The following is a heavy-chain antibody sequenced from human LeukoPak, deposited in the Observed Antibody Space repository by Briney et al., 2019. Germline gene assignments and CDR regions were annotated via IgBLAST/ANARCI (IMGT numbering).Heavy chain of an antibody. CDR2: IIGSGSST. CDR3: AKDRAQQLVLDF. Sequence: GGPLTLSCAVSGFTFSSYDMSWVRQAPGKGLEWVSAIIGSGSSTYYADSVKSRFTISRDNSKNTLFLQMNSLRAEDTAVYYCAKDRAQQLVLDFWGQGTLVTVSS. D-gene: IGHD6-13*01. J-gene: IGHJ4*02. CDR1: GFTFSSYD. V-gene: IGHV3-23*01.